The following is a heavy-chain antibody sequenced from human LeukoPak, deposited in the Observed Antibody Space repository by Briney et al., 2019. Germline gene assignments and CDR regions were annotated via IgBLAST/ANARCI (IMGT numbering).Heavy chain of an antibody. J-gene: IGHJ4*02. CDR2: ISSSSSYI. Sequence: PGGSLTLSCAASGFTFSDFSMNWVRQPPGKGLEWVSFISSSSSYIYYADSVKGRLTISRENARNSLYLQMNSLRAEDTAVYYCAGSGSYYNVDYWGQGTLVTVSS. CDR1: GFTFSDFS. CDR3: AGSGSYYNVDY. D-gene: IGHD3-10*01. V-gene: IGHV3-21*01.